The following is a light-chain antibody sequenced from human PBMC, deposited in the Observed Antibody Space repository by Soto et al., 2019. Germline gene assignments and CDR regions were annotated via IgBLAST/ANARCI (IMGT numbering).Light chain of an antibody. CDR3: QQFNSYPIT. J-gene: IGKJ5*01. CDR1: QGIRGA. CDR2: DVS. Sequence: AIQLTQSPSSLSASVGDRVTITCRASQGIRGALAWYQQRPGKPPKMLIYDVSKLERGVTSRFSGSDSGTHFTLTISSLQAEDFATYYCQQFNSYPITFGQGTRLEIK. V-gene: IGKV1-13*02.